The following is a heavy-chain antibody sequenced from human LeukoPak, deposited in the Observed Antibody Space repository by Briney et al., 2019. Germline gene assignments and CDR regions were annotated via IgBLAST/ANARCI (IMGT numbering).Heavy chain of an antibody. Sequence: GGSLRLSCAASGFTFRTYWMHWVRQAPAKGLVWVSHIKSDGSATTYADSVKGRFTISRDNAKNTLYLQMNSLRAEDTAVYYCARGFSYNHFDYWGQGTLVTVSS. J-gene: IGHJ4*02. CDR2: IKSDGSAT. V-gene: IGHV3-74*01. CDR1: GFTFRTYW. D-gene: IGHD5-24*01. CDR3: ARGFSYNHFDY.